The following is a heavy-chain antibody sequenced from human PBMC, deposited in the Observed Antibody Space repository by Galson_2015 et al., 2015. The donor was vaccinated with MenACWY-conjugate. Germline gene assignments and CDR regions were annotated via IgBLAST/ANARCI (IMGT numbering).Heavy chain of an antibody. CDR1: GFTFSSFG. CDR2: ISATSANI. CDR3: ARTAGSVPP. D-gene: IGHD6-13*01. V-gene: IGHV3-21*01. J-gene: IGHJ5*02. Sequence: SLRLSCAASGFTFSSFGMNWVRQAPGKGLEWVSSISATSANIYYADSVKGRFTISRDKAKNSLYLQMNSLRAEDTAVYYCARTAGSVPPWGLGTLVTVSS.